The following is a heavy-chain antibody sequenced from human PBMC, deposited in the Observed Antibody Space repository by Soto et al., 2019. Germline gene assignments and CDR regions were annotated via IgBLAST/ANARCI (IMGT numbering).Heavy chain of an antibody. J-gene: IGHJ4*02. CDR2: MYYSGST. Sequence: SETLSLTCTVSGVSISSYYWSWIRQPPGKGLEWIGYMYYSGSTNYNPSLKSRVTISVDTSKNQFSLKLSSVTAADTAVYYCARLYGFSGFDYWGQGTLVTVSS. CDR1: GVSISSYY. V-gene: IGHV4-59*08. CDR3: ARLYGFSGFDY. D-gene: IGHD6-25*01.